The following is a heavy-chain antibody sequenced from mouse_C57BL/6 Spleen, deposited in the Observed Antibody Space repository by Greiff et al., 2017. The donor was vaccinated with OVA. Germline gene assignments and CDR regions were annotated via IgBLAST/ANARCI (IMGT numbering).Heavy chain of an antibody. CDR1: GYTFTDYY. V-gene: IGHV1-26*01. D-gene: IGHD1-1*01. J-gene: IGHJ2*01. CDR3: ARGDYYGSRGGYFDY. Sequence: EVQLQQSGPELVKPGASVKISCKASGYTFTDYYMNWVKQSHGKSLEWIGDINPNNGGTSYNQKFKGKATLTVDKSSSTAYMELRSLTSEDSAVYYCARGDYYGSRGGYFDYWGQGTTLTVSS. CDR2: INPNNGGT.